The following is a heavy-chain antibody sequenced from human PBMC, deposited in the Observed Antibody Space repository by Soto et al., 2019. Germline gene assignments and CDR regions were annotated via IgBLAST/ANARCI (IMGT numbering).Heavy chain of an antibody. CDR2: VNPSSGSV. D-gene: IGHD2-15*01. Sequence: ASVKVSCKXSGYSFTNHYIHWVRQAPGQGLEWVGLVNPSSGSVTYAQKVQGRVTMTRDTSTTTVYMQLSSLTSDDTAVYFCAKVRGGSFPYYFDDWGQGTLVTVSS. J-gene: IGHJ4*02. CDR3: AKVRGGSFPYYFDD. CDR1: GYSFTNHY. V-gene: IGHV1-46*01.